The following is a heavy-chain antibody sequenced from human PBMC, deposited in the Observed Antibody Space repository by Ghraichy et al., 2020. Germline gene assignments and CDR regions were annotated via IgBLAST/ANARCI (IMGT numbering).Heavy chain of an antibody. CDR3: VGTRIAVAGTIF. Sequence: GESLNISCKGSGYSFTSYWISWVRQMPGKGLEWMGRIDPSDSYTNYSPSFQGHVTISADKSISTAYRQWSSLKASDTAMYYCVGTRIAVAGTIFWGQGTLVTVSS. CDR2: IDPSDSYT. D-gene: IGHD6-19*01. J-gene: IGHJ4*02. V-gene: IGHV5-10-1*01. CDR1: GYSFTSYW.